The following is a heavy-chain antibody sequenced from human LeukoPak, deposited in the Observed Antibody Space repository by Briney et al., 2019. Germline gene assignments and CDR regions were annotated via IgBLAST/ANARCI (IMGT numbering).Heavy chain of an antibody. Sequence: SETLSLTCTVSGGSVSSTTYYWSWIRQPPGKGLEWIASINYSGSTYYNPSLKSRVTISVGTSENQFSLKLSSVTAADTAVYYCARYVVYGSGKYYFDYWGQGTLVTVSS. J-gene: IGHJ4*02. CDR3: ARYVVYGSGKYYFDY. V-gene: IGHV4-39*01. D-gene: IGHD3-10*01. CDR1: GGSVSSTTYY. CDR2: INYSGST.